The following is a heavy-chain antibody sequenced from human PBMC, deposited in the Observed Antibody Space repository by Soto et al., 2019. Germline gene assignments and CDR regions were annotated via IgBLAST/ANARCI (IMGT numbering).Heavy chain of an antibody. Sequence: SETLSLTCTVSGGSISSGGYYWSWIRQHPGKGLEWIGYIYYSGSTYYNPSLKSRVTISVDTSKNQFSLKLSSVTAADTAVYYCARGFVDIVATNHDAFDIWGQGTMVTVSS. V-gene: IGHV4-31*03. CDR1: GGSISSGGYY. J-gene: IGHJ3*02. CDR3: ARGFVDIVATNHDAFDI. CDR2: IYYSGST. D-gene: IGHD5-12*01.